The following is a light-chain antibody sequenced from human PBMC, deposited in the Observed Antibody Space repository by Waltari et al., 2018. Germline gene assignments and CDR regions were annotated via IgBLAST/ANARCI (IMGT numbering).Light chain of an antibody. CDR3: SSYAGSNNWKV. CDR1: SSDVGGYNY. Sequence: QSALTQPPSASGSPGQSVTISCTGTSSDVGGYNYVLWYQQHPGKAPKLMIYEVSKRPSGVSDRFSGSKSGNTASLTVSGLQAEDEADYYCSSYAGSNNWKVFGGGTKLTVL. CDR2: EVS. J-gene: IGLJ2*01. V-gene: IGLV2-8*01.